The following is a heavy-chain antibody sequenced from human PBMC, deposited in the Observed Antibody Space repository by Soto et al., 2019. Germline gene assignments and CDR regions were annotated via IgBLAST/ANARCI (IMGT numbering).Heavy chain of an antibody. CDR3: ARDLYDSSGHDAFDI. D-gene: IGHD3-22*01. Sequence: SETLSLTCTVSGGSISSYYWSWIRQPAGKGLEWIGRIYTSGSTNYNPSLKSRVTMSVDTSKNQFSLKLSSVTAADTAVYYCARDLYDSSGHDAFDIWGQGTMVTVSS. J-gene: IGHJ3*02. CDR2: IYTSGST. CDR1: GGSISSYY. V-gene: IGHV4-4*07.